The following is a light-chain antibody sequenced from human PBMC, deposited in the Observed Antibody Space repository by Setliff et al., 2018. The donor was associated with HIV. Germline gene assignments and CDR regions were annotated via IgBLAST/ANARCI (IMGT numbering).Light chain of an antibody. Sequence: QSVLTQPASVSGSPGQSITISCTGTSSDVGGYNLVSWYQQHPGKAPKLMIYEVTKRPSGISDRFSGSKSGYTASLTISGLQAEDESDYYCSSYAGYGTWVFGGGTKVTVL. CDR2: EVT. V-gene: IGLV2-23*02. J-gene: IGLJ3*02. CDR3: SSYAGYGTWV. CDR1: SSDVGGYNL.